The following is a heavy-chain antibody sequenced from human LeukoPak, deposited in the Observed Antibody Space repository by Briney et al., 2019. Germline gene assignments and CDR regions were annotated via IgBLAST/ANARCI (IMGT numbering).Heavy chain of an antibody. V-gene: IGHV3-53*01. CDR1: GFTVSDYY. D-gene: IGHD1-1*01. CDR3: ARGGAFYWNPRY. CDR2: LYTDDTT. Sequence: GSLRLSCVASGFTVSDYYMSWVRQAPGKGLEWVSLLYTDDTTIYADSVEGRFTISRDDSKNTIYLHMTTLRGEDTAVYYCARGGAFYWNPRYWGQGTLVTVSS. J-gene: IGHJ4*02.